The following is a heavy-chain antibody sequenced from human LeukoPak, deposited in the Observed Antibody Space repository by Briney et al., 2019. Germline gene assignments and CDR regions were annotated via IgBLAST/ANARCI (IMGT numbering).Heavy chain of an antibody. Sequence: ASVKVSCKASGGTFSSYAISWVRQAPGKGLEWMGGIISIFGTANYAQKFQGRVTITADKSTSTAYMELSSLRSEDTAVYYCARGRGPKTHYYYYYMDVWGKGTTVTVSS. CDR2: IISIFGTA. D-gene: IGHD3-10*01. V-gene: IGHV1-69*06. J-gene: IGHJ6*03. CDR3: ARGRGPKTHYYYYYMDV. CDR1: GGTFSSYA.